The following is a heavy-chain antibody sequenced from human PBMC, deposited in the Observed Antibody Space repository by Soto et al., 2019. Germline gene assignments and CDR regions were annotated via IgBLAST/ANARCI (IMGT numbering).Heavy chain of an antibody. CDR2: ISGSGGST. D-gene: IGHD6-19*01. V-gene: IGHV3-23*01. CDR3: AKWRVAVAQFDY. J-gene: IGHJ4*02. Sequence: EVQLLESGGGLVQPGGSLRLSCAASGFTFSSYAMSWVRQAPGKGLEWVSAISGSGGSTYYADSVKGRFTISRDNSKNTLYLQMHSLRADDTAVYYCAKWRVAVAQFDYWGQGTLATVSS. CDR1: GFTFSSYA.